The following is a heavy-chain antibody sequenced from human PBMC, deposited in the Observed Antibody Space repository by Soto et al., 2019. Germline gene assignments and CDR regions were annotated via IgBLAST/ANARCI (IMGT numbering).Heavy chain of an antibody. CDR3: TIEGAYPGPDFDY. V-gene: IGHV3-72*01. CDR2: TKNKANSYTT. D-gene: IGHD3-16*01. Sequence: GGSLRLSCAASGFTFSDRYMDCVRQAPGKGLEWVGRTKNKANSYTTEYAASVKGRFTISRDYSRDSVYLQMNSLKTDDTAVYYCTIEGAYPGPDFDYWGQGTLVTVSS. J-gene: IGHJ4*02. CDR1: GFTFSDRY.